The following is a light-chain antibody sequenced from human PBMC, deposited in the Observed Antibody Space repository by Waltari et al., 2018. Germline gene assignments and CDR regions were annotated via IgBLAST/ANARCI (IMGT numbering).Light chain of an antibody. V-gene: IGLV2-14*01. Sequence: QSALTQPASVSGSPGQAIPISCTGTSRSVGGENDVSWYQQPPGQAPKLMIYDVSKRPSGVSNRFSGSKSGNTASLTISGLQAEDEADYYCSSYTSSSTLIFGGGTKLTVL. CDR3: SSYTSSSTLI. J-gene: IGLJ2*01. CDR1: SRSVGGEND. CDR2: DVS.